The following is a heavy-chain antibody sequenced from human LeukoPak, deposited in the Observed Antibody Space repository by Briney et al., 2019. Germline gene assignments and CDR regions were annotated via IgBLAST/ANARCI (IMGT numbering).Heavy chain of an antibody. J-gene: IGHJ4*02. D-gene: IGHD2/OR15-2a*01. CDR3: ARLIRMMGDSYYFDY. Sequence: GESLKISCKGSGYSFSKYWITWVRQTPGKGLEWMGIIYPGDSDTRYSPSFQGQVTISVDKSISTAYLQWSSLKASDTAMYYCARLIRMMGDSYYFDYWGQGTLVTVSS. CDR1: GYSFSKYW. V-gene: IGHV5-51*03. CDR2: IYPGDSDT.